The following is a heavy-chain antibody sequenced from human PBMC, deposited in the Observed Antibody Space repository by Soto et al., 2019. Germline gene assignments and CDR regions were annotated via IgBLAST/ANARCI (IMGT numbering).Heavy chain of an antibody. CDR2: IDGGKT. Sequence: EVQLVESGGALVEPGGSLRLSCAASGFTFNNARMSWVRQAPGKGLDWVGRIDGGKTDFAAPVEGRFTFSRDDSRNTLFLQMHSLKTEYTGVYYCTSNAAAKVGTLSYWGQGTLVTVPS. CDR3: TSNAAAKVGTLSY. CDR1: GFTFNNAR. V-gene: IGHV3-15*02. D-gene: IGHD1-26*01. J-gene: IGHJ4*02.